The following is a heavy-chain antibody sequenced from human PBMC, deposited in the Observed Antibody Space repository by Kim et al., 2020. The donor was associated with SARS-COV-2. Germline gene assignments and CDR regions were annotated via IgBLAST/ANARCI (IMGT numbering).Heavy chain of an antibody. J-gene: IGHJ4*02. CDR1: GFTFSSYY. Sequence: GGSLRLSCAASGFTFSSYYMTWVRQAPGKGLEWVSYISSSGSTTYYADSVKGRFTISRDNAKNSLFLQMNSLRAEDTALYYCARSRDGAVKDWGQGTLVTVSS. CDR3: ARSRDGAVKD. D-gene: IGHD6-19*01. CDR2: ISSSGSTT. V-gene: IGHV3-48*04.